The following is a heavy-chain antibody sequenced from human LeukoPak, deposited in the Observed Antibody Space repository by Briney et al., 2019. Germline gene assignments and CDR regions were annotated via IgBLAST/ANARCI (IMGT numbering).Heavy chain of an antibody. CDR2: IYYSGST. V-gene: IGHV4-59*12. D-gene: IGHD3-3*01. J-gene: IGHJ3*02. CDR3: AREPPADFWSGYYFGDAFDI. CDR1: GGSISSYY. Sequence: SETLSLTCTVSGGSISSYYWSWIRQPPGKGLEWIGYIYYSGSTNYNPSLKSRVTISVDTSKNQFSLKLSSVTAADTAVYYCAREPPADFWSGYYFGDAFDIWGQGTMVTVSS.